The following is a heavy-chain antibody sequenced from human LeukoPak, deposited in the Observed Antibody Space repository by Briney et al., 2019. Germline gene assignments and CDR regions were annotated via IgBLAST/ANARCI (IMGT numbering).Heavy chain of an antibody. J-gene: IGHJ5*02. D-gene: IGHD6-19*01. CDR3: ARDIPLAGEEEGPNWFDP. Sequence: PGGSLRLSCAASGFTFSSYWMSWVRPAPGKGLKWVANIKQDGSEKYYVDSVKGRFTISRDNAKNSLYLQMNSLRAEDTAVYYCARDIPLAGEEEGPNWFDPWGQGTLVTVSS. V-gene: IGHV3-7*03. CDR2: IKQDGSEK. CDR1: GFTFSSYW.